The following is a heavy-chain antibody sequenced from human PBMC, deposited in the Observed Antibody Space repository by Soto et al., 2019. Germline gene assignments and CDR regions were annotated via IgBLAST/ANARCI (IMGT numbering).Heavy chain of an antibody. V-gene: IGHV3-9*01. CDR1: GFTFDDYA. D-gene: IGHD3-16*01. CDR3: AKEKGFGGVRKGMKV. CDR2: ISWNSGTI. J-gene: IGHJ6*02. Sequence: EVQLVESGGGLVQPGRSLRLSCAASGFTFDDYAMHWVRQAPGKGLEWVSGISWNSGTIGYADSVKGRFTISRDNAKNSLYLQMNSLRAEDTALYYCAKEKGFGGVRKGMKVWGQGTTVTVSS.